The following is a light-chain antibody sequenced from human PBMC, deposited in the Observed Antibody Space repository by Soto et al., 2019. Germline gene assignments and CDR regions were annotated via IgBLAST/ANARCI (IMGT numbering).Light chain of an antibody. CDR3: QQSYSTPSIT. CDR2: AAS. V-gene: IGKV1-39*01. CDR1: QSISSY. Sequence: DIQMTQSPSSLSASVGDRVTITCRASQSISSYLHWYQQKPGKAPKLLIYAASNLQSGVPSRFSASGSGTDFTLTISSLQPEDFATYYCQQSYSTPSITFGQGTRLEI. J-gene: IGKJ5*01.